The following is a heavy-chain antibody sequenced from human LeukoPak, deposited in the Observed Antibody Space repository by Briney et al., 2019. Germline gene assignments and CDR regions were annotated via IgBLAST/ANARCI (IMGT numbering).Heavy chain of an antibody. CDR2: IQQDGSEK. V-gene: IGHV3-7*01. CDR3: ARDLHSNDDAFDI. CDR1: GFTFSSYW. Sequence: GGSLRLSCAASGFTFSSYWMSWGRQAPGKGLEWVANIQQDGSEKHYVDSVKGRFTISRDNAKNSLDLQMNSLRAEDTAVYYCARDLHSNDDAFDIWGQGTMVTVSS. J-gene: IGHJ3*02. D-gene: IGHD1-1*01.